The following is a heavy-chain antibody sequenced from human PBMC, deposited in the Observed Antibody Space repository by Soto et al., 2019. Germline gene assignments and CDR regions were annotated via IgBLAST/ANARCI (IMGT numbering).Heavy chain of an antibody. CDR2: IWYDGSNK. CDR1: GFTFNTYG. CDR3: ARADCTGAYCYSWPFNYGVDV. J-gene: IGHJ6*02. Sequence: QVQLVESGGGVVQPGGSLRLSCTTSGFTFNTYGMHWVRQAPGKGLEWVAIIWYDGSNKYYADSVKGRFTISRDNSNNTLYLQRNSLRAEDTALYYCARADCTGAYCYSWPFNYGVDVWGQGTTVTVSS. V-gene: IGHV3-33*08. D-gene: IGHD2-15*01.